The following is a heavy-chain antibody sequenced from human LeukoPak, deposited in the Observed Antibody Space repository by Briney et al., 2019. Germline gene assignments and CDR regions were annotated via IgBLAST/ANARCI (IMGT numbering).Heavy chain of an antibody. V-gene: IGHV4-34*01. CDR3: ARHLRWGYYDSSGLDAFDI. CDR2: INHSGST. J-gene: IGHJ3*02. CDR1: GGSFSGYY. D-gene: IGHD3-22*01. Sequence: SETLSLTCAVYGGSFSGYYWSWIRQPPGKGLEWIGEINHSGSTNYNPSLKSRVTISVDTSKNQFSLKLSSVTAADTAVYYCARHLRWGYYDSSGLDAFDIWGQGTMVTVSS.